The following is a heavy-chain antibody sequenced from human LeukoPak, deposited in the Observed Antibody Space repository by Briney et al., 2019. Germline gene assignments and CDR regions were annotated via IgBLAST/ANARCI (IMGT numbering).Heavy chain of an antibody. CDR2: ISSSGSTI. CDR3: ATRARYYYYMDV. V-gene: IGHV3-11*01. J-gene: IGHJ6*03. Sequence: PGGSLRLSCAASGFTFSDYYMSWIRQAPGKGLEWVSYISSSGSTIYYADSVKGRFTISRDNAKNSLYLQMNSLRAEDTAVYYCATRARYYYYMDVWGKGTTVTISS. CDR1: GFTFSDYY.